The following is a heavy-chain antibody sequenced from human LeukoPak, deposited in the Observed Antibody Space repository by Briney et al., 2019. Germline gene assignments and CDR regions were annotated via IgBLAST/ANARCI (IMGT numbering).Heavy chain of an antibody. CDR2: IKQDGSDK. D-gene: IGHD3-22*01. Sequence: GGSLRLSCAGSGFTFSNFWMSWVRQAPGKGLEWVANIKQDGSDKYYVDSVKGRFTISRDNAKNSLYLQMNSLRAEDTAVYYCARDPIIDNWVQGTLVTVSS. V-gene: IGHV3-7*01. CDR1: GFTFSNFW. J-gene: IGHJ4*02. CDR3: ARDPIIDN.